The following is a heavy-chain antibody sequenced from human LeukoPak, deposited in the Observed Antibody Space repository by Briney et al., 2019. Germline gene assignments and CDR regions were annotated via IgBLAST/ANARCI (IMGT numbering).Heavy chain of an antibody. CDR3: AKGDPSGWYHYFDY. CDR1: GFTFSSYG. CDR2: IRYDGSNK. D-gene: IGHD6-19*01. Sequence: GGSLGLSCAASGFTFSSYGMHWVRQAPGKGLEWVAFIRYDGSNKYYADSVKGRFTISRDNSKNTLYLQMNSLRAEDTAVYYCAKGDPSGWYHYFDYWGQGTLVTVSS. V-gene: IGHV3-30*02. J-gene: IGHJ4*02.